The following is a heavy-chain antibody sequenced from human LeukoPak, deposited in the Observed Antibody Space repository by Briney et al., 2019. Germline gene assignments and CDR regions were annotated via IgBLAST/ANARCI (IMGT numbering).Heavy chain of an antibody. CDR2: IYYSGST. CDR3: ARERYGDFDY. D-gene: IGHD4-17*01. Sequence: SGTLSLTCTVSGGSISSYYWSWIRQPPGKGLEWIGYIYYSGSTNYNPSLKSRVTISVDTSKNQFSLKLSSVTAADTAVYYCARERYGDFDYWGQGTLVTVSS. J-gene: IGHJ4*02. V-gene: IGHV4-59*01. CDR1: GGSISSYY.